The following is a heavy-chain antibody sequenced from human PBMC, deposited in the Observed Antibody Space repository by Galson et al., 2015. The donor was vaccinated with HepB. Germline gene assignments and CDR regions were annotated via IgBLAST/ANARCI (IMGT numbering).Heavy chain of an antibody. CDR2: ISGSGGST. D-gene: IGHD4-23*01. CDR1: GFTFSSYA. J-gene: IGHJ4*02. V-gene: IGHV3-23*01. CDR3: AKGVYGGNSAGGFDY. Sequence: SLRLSCAASGFTFSSYAMSWVRQAPGKGLEWVSAISGSGGSTYYADSVKGRFTISRDNSKNTLYLQMNSLRAEDTAVYYCAKGVYGGNSAGGFDYWGQGTLVTISS.